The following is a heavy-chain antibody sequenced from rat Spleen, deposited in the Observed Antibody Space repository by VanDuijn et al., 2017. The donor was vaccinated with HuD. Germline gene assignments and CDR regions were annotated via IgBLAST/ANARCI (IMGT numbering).Heavy chain of an antibody. CDR1: GFTFSDYY. Sequence: EVQLVESDGGLVQPGRSLKLSCAASGFTFSDYYMAWVRQAPTKGLEWVATISYDGSSTYYRDSVKGRFTISRDNAKSTLYLQMDSLRPEDTATYYCARHGLGSWYFDFWGPGTMVTVSS. J-gene: IGHJ1*01. CDR3: ARHGLGSWYFDF. V-gene: IGHV5-29*01. CDR2: ISYDGSST. D-gene: IGHD5-1*01.